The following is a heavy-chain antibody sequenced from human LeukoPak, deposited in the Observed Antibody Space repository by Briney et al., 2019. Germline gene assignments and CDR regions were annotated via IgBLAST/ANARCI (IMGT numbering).Heavy chain of an antibody. Sequence: PSETLSLTCTVSGASISSSTYCWGWIRQPPGKGLEWIGCTYETGSTYYKSSLKSRVTISVDTSKNQFSLKLSSVTAADTAVYYCARHSGSGYYFYFYTMDVWGQGATVTVSS. CDR2: TYETGST. J-gene: IGHJ6*01. CDR3: ARHSGSGYYFYFYTMDV. CDR1: GASISSSTYC. V-gene: IGHV4-39*01. D-gene: IGHD2-15*01.